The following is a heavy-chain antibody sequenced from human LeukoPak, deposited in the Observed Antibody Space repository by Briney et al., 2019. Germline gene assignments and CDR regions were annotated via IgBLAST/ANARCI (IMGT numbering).Heavy chain of an antibody. Sequence: GGSLRLSCTASGFTFSNYPINFVRQAPGKGLDWVSAISGSGTTIYYADAVRGRFTISRDNSKNTVYLQMNSLRAEDTALYYCVTKLYVGHTHAFDIWSQGTMVTVSP. CDR1: GFTFSNYP. CDR3: VTKLYVGHTHAFDI. CDR2: ISGSGTTI. D-gene: IGHD1-26*01. J-gene: IGHJ3*02. V-gene: IGHV3-23*01.